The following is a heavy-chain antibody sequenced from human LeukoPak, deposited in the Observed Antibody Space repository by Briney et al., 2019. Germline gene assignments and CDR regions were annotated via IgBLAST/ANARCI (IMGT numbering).Heavy chain of an antibody. CDR2: IYPGDSDT. CDR1: GYTFTSYW. J-gene: IGHJ3*02. CDR3: ARVKGSSWYMGAFDI. D-gene: IGHD2-15*01. Sequence: GESLKISCQGSGYTFTSYWIGWVRQMPVKGLEWMGSIYPGDSDTKYSPSFQGQVTISVDKSTNTAYLQWKSLKASDTAMYYCARVKGSSWYMGAFDIWGQGTMVTVSS. V-gene: IGHV5-51*01.